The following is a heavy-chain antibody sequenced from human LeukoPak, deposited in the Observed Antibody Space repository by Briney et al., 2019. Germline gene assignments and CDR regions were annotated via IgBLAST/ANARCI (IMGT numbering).Heavy chain of an antibody. D-gene: IGHD3-22*01. J-gene: IGHJ4*02. Sequence: ASVKVSCKASGYTFTSYGISWVRQAPGQGLEWMGWISAYNGNTNYAQKLQGRVTMTTDTSTSTAYMELRSLRSGDTAVYYCARWYYYDSSGYGDPFDYWGQGTLVTVSS. V-gene: IGHV1-18*01. CDR2: ISAYNGNT. CDR1: GYTFTSYG. CDR3: ARWYYYDSSGYGDPFDY.